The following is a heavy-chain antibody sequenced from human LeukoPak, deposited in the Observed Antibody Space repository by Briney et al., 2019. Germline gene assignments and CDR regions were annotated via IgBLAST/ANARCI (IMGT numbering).Heavy chain of an antibody. Sequence: GRSLRLSCAASGFTFSSYAMHWVRQAPGKGLEWVAVISYDGSNKYYADSVKGRFTISRDNSKNTLYLQMNSLRAEDTAVYYCAKVKSRGIVVVIPTLFDYWGQGTLVTVSS. J-gene: IGHJ4*02. CDR3: AKVKSRGIVVVIPTLFDY. CDR1: GFTFSSYA. V-gene: IGHV3-30-3*01. D-gene: IGHD3-22*01. CDR2: ISYDGSNK.